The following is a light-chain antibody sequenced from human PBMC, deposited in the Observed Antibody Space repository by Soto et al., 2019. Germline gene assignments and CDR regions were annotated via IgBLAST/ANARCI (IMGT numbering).Light chain of an antibody. Sequence: DIPMTQAPSSLCSSVGDRVTITWKASQDISNLLNWYQQKPGKAPRLLIYDASNLETGVPSRFSGSGSGTDFTFTISSLQHEDIATYYCQQRHNLTHTFGPGTKVDIK. V-gene: IGKV1-33*01. J-gene: IGKJ3*01. CDR2: DAS. CDR1: QDISNL. CDR3: QQRHNLTHT.